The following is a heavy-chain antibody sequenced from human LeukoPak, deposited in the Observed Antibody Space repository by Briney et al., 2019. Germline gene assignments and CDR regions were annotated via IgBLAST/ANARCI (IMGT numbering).Heavy chain of an antibody. CDR1: GFSFSIYA. D-gene: IGHD6-19*01. CDR3: ARVGGDNSDWSFLHLLH. CDR2: ISSDGTKN. V-gene: IGHV3-30-3*01. J-gene: IGHJ1*01. Sequence: PGRSLRLSCAASGFSFSIYALHWVRQAPGKGLEWVAVISSDGTKNYYATSVKGRFTISRDNSKNTLYLQMNSLRDEDTAVYYCARVGGDNSDWSFLHLLHWGQGTLVTVSS.